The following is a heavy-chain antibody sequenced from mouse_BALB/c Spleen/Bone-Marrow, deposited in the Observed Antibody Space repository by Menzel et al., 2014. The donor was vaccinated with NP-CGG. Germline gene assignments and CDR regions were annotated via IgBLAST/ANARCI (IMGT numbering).Heavy chain of an antibody. CDR1: GYTFTSYW. Sequence: VQLQESGAELVRPGTPVKLSCKASGYTFTSYWMNWVKQRPGRGLEWIGRIDPSDSETHYNQKFKDKATLTVDKSSSTAYIQLSRLTSEDSAVYYCARWGAYFDYWGQGTTLTVSS. V-gene: IGHV1-61*01. CDR2: IDPSDSET. CDR3: ARWGAYFDY. J-gene: IGHJ2*01.